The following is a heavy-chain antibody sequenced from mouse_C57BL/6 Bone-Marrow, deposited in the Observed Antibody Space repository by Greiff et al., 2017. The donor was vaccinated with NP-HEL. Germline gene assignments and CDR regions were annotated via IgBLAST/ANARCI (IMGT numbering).Heavy chain of an antibody. J-gene: IGHJ1*03. V-gene: IGHV1-15*01. D-gene: IGHD2-1*01. CDR3: TTIYYGNLWWYFDV. Sequence: VQLQQSGAELVRPGASVTLSCKASGYTFTDYEMHWVKQTPVHGLEWIGAIDPETGGTAYNQKFKGKAILTADKSSSTAYMELRSPTPEDSAVYYCTTIYYGNLWWYFDVWGTGTTVTVSS. CDR2: IDPETGGT. CDR1: GYTFTDYE.